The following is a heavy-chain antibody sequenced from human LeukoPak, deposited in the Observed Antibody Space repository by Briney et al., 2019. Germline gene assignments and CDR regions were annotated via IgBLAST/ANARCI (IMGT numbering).Heavy chain of an antibody. D-gene: IGHD2-2*01. CDR2: INWNGGST. CDR3: ARGRTVVPAASGVTGAWFGP. CDR1: GFTFDDYG. V-gene: IGHV3-20*04. Sequence: GGSLRLSCAASGFTFDDYGMSWVRQAPGKGLEWVSGINWNGGSTGYADSVKGRFTISRDNAKNSPYLQMNSLRAEDTALYYCARGRTVVPAASGVTGAWFGPWGQGTLVTVSS. J-gene: IGHJ5*02.